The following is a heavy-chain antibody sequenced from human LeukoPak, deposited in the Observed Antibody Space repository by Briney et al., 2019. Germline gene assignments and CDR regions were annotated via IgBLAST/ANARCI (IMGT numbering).Heavy chain of an antibody. D-gene: IGHD1-7*01. CDR2: ISGSGGST. Sequence: PGGSLRLSCAASGFTFSSYAMSWVRQAPGKGLEWVLAISGSGGSTYYADSVKGRFTISRDNSKNTLYLQMNSLRAEDTAVYYCAKYNWNYRDTIDYWGQGTLVTVSS. J-gene: IGHJ4*02. CDR3: AKYNWNYRDTIDY. CDR1: GFTFSSYA. V-gene: IGHV3-23*01.